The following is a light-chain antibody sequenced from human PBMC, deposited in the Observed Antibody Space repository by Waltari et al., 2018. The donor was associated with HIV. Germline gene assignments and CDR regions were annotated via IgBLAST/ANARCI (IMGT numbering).Light chain of an antibody. V-gene: IGKV1-8*01. CDR1: QAISNT. CDR2: GAS. Sequence: AVRMTQPPSSIPASVGDKITITWRASQAISNTLAWYKQKPGEAPTLLVYGASTLQTAVPSRFSSSGSGTYFSLTINCLQSEDFATYYCQHYSVNPDLTFGPGTRVDVK. J-gene: IGKJ3*01. CDR3: QHYSVNPDLT.